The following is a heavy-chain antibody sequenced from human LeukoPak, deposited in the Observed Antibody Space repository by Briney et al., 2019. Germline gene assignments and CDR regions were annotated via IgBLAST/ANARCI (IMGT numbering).Heavy chain of an antibody. J-gene: IGHJ5*02. CDR3: AKDSSGGYDFDP. D-gene: IGHD5-12*01. CDR1: GFTFGSYW. Sequence: SGGSLRLSCAASGFTFGSYWMHWVRQAPGKGLVWVSRINSDGSSTSYADSVKGRFTISRDNSKNTLYLQMNSLRAEDTAVYYCAKDSSGGYDFDPWGQGTLVTVSS. V-gene: IGHV3-74*01. CDR2: INSDGSST.